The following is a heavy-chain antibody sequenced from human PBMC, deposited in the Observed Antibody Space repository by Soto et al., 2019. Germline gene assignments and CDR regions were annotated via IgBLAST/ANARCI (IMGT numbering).Heavy chain of an antibody. J-gene: IGHJ5*02. Sequence: QVQLVQSGSELKKPGASVKVSCKASGYTFTSYAMNWVRQAPGQGLEWMGWINTNTGNPTYAQGFTGRFVFSLDTSVSXXYXQXXSLKAEDTAVYYCARDSLYCSSTSCYRSANNWFDPWGQGTLVTVSS. CDR3: ARDSLYCSSTSCYRSANNWFDP. V-gene: IGHV7-4-1*01. D-gene: IGHD2-2*01. CDR1: GYTFTSYA. CDR2: INTNTGNP.